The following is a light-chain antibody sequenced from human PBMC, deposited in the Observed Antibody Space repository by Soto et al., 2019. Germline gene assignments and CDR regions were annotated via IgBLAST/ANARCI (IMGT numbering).Light chain of an antibody. CDR3: LQRSNWPRTT. Sequence: EIVLTQSPVTLSLSPGERATLSCRASQRVGRSLAWFRQKPGQAPRLLIYDASNRAAGIPARFSGSGSGTDFTLNINSLEPEDSAVYYCLQRSNWPRTTFGGGTKVEIK. J-gene: IGKJ4*01. CDR1: QRVGRS. CDR2: DAS. V-gene: IGKV3-11*01.